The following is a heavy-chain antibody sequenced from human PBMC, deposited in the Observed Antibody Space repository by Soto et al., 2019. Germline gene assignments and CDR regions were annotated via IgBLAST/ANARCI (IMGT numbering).Heavy chain of an antibody. CDR2: ISYDGSNK. CDR1: GFTFSSYG. Sequence: GGSLRLSCAASGFTFSSYGMHWVRQAPGKGLEWVAVISYDGSNKYYADSVKGRFTISRDNSKNTVYLQMNSLRAEDRDVYYCAKDGWDIVVVPGAMDYWGQGTLVTVSS. CDR3: AKDGWDIVVVPGAMDY. D-gene: IGHD2-2*01. V-gene: IGHV3-30*18. J-gene: IGHJ4*02.